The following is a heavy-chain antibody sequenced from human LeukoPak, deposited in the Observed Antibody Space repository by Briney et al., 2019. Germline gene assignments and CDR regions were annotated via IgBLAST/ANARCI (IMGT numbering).Heavy chain of an antibody. Sequence: ASVKVSCKASGYTFTGYYMHWVRQAPGQGLEWMGWINPNSGGTNYAQKFQGRVTMTRDTSISTAYMELSRLRSDDTAVYYCAREDIVVVPAAMGGGWFDPWGQGTLVTVSS. CDR2: INPNSGGT. V-gene: IGHV1-2*02. D-gene: IGHD2-2*01. CDR1: GYTFTGYY. CDR3: AREDIVVVPAAMGGGWFDP. J-gene: IGHJ5*02.